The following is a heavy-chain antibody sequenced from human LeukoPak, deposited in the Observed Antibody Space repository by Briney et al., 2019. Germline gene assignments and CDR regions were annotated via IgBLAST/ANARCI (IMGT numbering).Heavy chain of an antibody. CDR2: INRSGST. D-gene: IGHD6-13*01. Sequence: SETLSLTCAVYGGSFSGYSWTWIRQPPGKGLEWIGEINRSGSTNYNPSLKSRLTISVDTSKNQFSLKLSSVTAADTAVYYCARGSAAGLAYWGQGTLVTVSS. J-gene: IGHJ4*02. CDR3: ARGSAAGLAY. CDR1: GGSFSGYS. V-gene: IGHV4-34*01.